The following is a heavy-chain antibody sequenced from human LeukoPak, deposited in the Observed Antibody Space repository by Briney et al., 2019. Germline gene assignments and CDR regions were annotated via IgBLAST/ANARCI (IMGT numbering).Heavy chain of an antibody. J-gene: IGHJ5*02. V-gene: IGHV1-69*13. CDR1: GGTFSSYA. CDR2: IIPIFGTA. D-gene: IGHD3-10*01. CDR3: ASDTFGESIFDP. Sequence: SVKVSCKASGGTFSSYAISWVRQAPGQGLEWMGGIIPIFGTANYAQKFQGRVTITADESTSTAYMELRSLRSDDTAVYYCASDTFGESIFDPWAREPWSPSPQ.